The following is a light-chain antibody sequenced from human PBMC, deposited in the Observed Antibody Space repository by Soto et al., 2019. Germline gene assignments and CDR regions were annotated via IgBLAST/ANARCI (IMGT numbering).Light chain of an antibody. CDR1: ESVGST. CDR2: GAS. J-gene: IGKJ4*02. V-gene: IGKV3-15*01. Sequence: EIFMTQSPATLSVSPGEKVILSCRASESVGSTLAWYQQKPGQAPRLLIRGASTRATAVPARFSGSGSGKEFTHTISSLQSEEFAVYYCQQYSTSLTFGGGTTLEIK. CDR3: QQYSTSLT.